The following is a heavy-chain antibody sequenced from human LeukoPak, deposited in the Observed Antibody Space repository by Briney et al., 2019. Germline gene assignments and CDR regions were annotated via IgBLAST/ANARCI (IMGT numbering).Heavy chain of an antibody. CDR2: INHSGST. Sequence: SETLSLTCAVYGGSFSGYYWSWTRQPPGKGLEWIGEINHSGSTNHNPSLKSRVTISVDTSKNQFSLKLSSVTAADTAVYYCASGGDYYDSSGYPYGMDVWGQGTTVTVSS. CDR1: GGSFSGYY. V-gene: IGHV4-34*01. D-gene: IGHD3-22*01. CDR3: ASGGDYYDSSGYPYGMDV. J-gene: IGHJ6*02.